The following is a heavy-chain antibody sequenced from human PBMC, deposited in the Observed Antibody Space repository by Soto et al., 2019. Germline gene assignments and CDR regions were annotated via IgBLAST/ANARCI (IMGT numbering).Heavy chain of an antibody. Sequence: LRLSCAASGFTFSNYAMHWVRQAPGKGLEWVALTSYDGNNEYYTDSVKGRFTISRDNSKNTPFLQMNSPRPEDTAVYYCAKDKGVFNWATSYFDYWGQGALVTVSS. D-gene: IGHD1-1*01. CDR3: AKDKGVFNWATSYFDY. J-gene: IGHJ4*02. CDR1: GFTFSNYA. CDR2: TSYDGNNE. V-gene: IGHV3-30*18.